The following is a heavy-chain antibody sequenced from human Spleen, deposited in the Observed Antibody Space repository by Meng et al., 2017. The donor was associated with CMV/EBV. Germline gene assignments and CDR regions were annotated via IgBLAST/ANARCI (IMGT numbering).Heavy chain of an antibody. CDR1: GFTFSSYA. J-gene: IGHJ2*01. D-gene: IGHD6-19*01. V-gene: IGHV3-23*01. Sequence: GESLKISCAASGFTFSSYAMSWVRQAPGKGLEWVSAISGSGGSTYYADSVKGRFTISRDNSKNTLYLQMNSLRAEDTAVYYCAKVGRPDSSPWYFDVWGRGTLVTVSS. CDR3: AKVGRPDSSPWYFDV. CDR2: ISGSGGST.